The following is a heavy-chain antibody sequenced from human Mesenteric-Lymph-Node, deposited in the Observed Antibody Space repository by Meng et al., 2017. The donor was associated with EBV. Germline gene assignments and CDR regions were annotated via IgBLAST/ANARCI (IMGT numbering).Heavy chain of an antibody. CDR1: DYSLISNG. D-gene: IGHD6-13*01. J-gene: IGHJ4*02. CDR3: ARWYSSTWYGGTDY. Sequence: QALQSGAEVKKAGASVKDPCKASDYSLISNGISWVRQAPGQGLEWMGWISAQNGNTNYAQKFEGRVTMTTDTSTSKTFMELRNLRPDDTAVYYCARWYSSTWYGGTDYWGQGSLVTVSS. CDR2: ISAQNGNT. V-gene: IGHV1-18*01.